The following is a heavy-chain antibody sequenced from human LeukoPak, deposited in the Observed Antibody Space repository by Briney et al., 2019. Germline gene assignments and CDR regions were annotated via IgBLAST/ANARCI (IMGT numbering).Heavy chain of an antibody. D-gene: IGHD2-15*01. CDR2: INPNSGGT. CDR1: GYTFTGYY. V-gene: IGHV1-2*06. Sequence: ASVKVSCKASGYTFTGYYMHWVRQAPGQGLEWMGRINPNSGGTNYAQKFQGRVTMTRDTSISTAYMELSRLRSDDTAVYYCARDPFAIVVVVAAAYYFDYWGQGTLVTVSS. CDR3: ARDPFAIVVVVAAAYYFDY. J-gene: IGHJ4*02.